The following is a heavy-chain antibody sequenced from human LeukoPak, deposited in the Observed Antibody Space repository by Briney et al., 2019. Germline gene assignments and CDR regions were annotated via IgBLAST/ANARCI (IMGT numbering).Heavy chain of an antibody. J-gene: IGHJ1*01. Sequence: NPGGSLRLSCAASGFTFSDYYMSWIRQAPGKGLEWVSYISSSSSYTNYADSVKGRFTISRDNAKNSLYLQMNSLRAEDTAVYYCARATYYYDSSGYRHFQHWGQGTLVTVSS. CDR2: ISSSSSYT. V-gene: IGHV3-11*06. CDR3: ARATYYYDSSGYRHFQH. D-gene: IGHD3-22*01. CDR1: GFTFSDYY.